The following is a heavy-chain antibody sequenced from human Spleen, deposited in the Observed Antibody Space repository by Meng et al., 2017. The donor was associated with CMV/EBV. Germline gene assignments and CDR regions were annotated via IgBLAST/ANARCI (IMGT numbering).Heavy chain of an antibody. D-gene: IGHD6-13*01. CDR3: ARDQAAPDIAGTGTSYYGMDV. CDR1: GFTFNSYA. CDR2: ISGSGSIT. Sequence: GESLKISCVASGFTFNSYAMSWVRQAPGKGLEWVSSISGSGSITYHADSVKGRFTISRDNSKNTLYLQMNSLRSEDTAVYYCARDQAAPDIAGTGTSYYGMDVWGQGTTVTVSS. V-gene: IGHV3-23*01. J-gene: IGHJ6*02.